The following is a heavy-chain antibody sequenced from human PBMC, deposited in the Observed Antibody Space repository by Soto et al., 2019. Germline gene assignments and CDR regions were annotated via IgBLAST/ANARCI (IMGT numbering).Heavy chain of an antibody. CDR2: IYHSGST. D-gene: IGHD2-2*01. V-gene: IGHV4-38-2*01. J-gene: IGHJ6*02. CDR1: GYSISSGYY. CDR3: AKYALGGMDV. Sequence: SETLSLTCAVSGYSISSGYYWGWIRQPPGKGLEWIGSIYHSGSTYYNPSLKSRVTISVDTSKNQFSLKLSSVTAADTAVYYCAKYALGGMDVWGQGTTVTVPS.